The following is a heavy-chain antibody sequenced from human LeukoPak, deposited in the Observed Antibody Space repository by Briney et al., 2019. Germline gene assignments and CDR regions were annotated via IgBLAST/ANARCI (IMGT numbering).Heavy chain of an antibody. J-gene: IGHJ6*02. CDR1: GYSFTSYW. CDR3: ARARIAAVGRVNYCYGMDV. Sequence: GESLQISCKGSGYSFTSYWIGWVRQMSGRGLEWMGIIYPGDSDTKYSPSFQGQVTISADRSITTAYLQWSSLKASDTAMYYCARARIAAVGRVNYCYGMDVWGQGTTVTVSS. CDR2: IYPGDSDT. V-gene: IGHV5-51*01. D-gene: IGHD6-13*01.